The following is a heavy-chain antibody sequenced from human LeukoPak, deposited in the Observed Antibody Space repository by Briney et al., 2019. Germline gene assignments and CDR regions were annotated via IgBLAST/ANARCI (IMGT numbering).Heavy chain of an antibody. V-gene: IGHV1-46*01. CDR3: ARESIAAREYYYGMDV. CDR1: GYTFTGYY. J-gene: IGHJ6*02. D-gene: IGHD6-6*01. Sequence: ASVKVSCKASGYTFTGYYMHWVRQAPGQGLEWMGIINPSGGSTSYAQKFQGRVTMTRDTSTSTVYMELSSLRSEDTAVYYCARESIAAREYYYGMDVWGQGTTVTVSS. CDR2: INPSGGST.